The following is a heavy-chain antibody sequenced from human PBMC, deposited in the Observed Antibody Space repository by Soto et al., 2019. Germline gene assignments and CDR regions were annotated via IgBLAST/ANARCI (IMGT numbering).Heavy chain of an antibody. D-gene: IGHD3-10*01. CDR3: ARGAGSWTYNYYYGLDV. V-gene: IGHV3-72*01. J-gene: IGHJ6*02. CDR1: GFTFSDHY. CDR2: TRNKANSYTT. Sequence: EVQVVESGGGLVQRGGSLRLSCVASGFTFSDHYMDWVRQAPGKGLEWVGRTRNKANSYTTEYAASVKGRFTISRDDSKNSLYLQMNSLKTEDTAVYYCARGAGSWTYNYYYGLDVWGQGTTVTVSS.